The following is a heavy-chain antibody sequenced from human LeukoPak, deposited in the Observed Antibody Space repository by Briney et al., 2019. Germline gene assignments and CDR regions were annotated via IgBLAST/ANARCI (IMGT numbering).Heavy chain of an antibody. Sequence: ASVEVSCKASGYTFTSYDINWVRQATGQGLEWMGWMNPNSGNTGYAQKFQGRVTMTRNTSISTAYMELSSLRSEDTAVYYCAIAAAGTYYYYGMDVWGQGTTVTVSS. CDR3: AIAAAGTYYYYGMDV. CDR2: MNPNSGNT. CDR1: GYTFTSYD. J-gene: IGHJ6*02. V-gene: IGHV1-8*01. D-gene: IGHD6-13*01.